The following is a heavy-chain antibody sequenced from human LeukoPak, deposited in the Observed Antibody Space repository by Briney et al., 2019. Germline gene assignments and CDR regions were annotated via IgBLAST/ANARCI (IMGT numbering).Heavy chain of an antibody. V-gene: IGHV3-23*01. D-gene: IGHD1-26*01. CDR2: ISGSGGST. J-gene: IGHJ4*02. CDR3: AKDQSSSLVGVTDY. CDR1: GFTFSSYA. Sequence: LPGGSLRLSCAASGFTFSSYAMRWVRQAPGKGLEWVSAISGSGGSTYYADSVKGRFTISRDNSKNTLYLQMNSLRAEYTAVYYCAKDQSSSLVGVTDYWGQGTLVTVSS.